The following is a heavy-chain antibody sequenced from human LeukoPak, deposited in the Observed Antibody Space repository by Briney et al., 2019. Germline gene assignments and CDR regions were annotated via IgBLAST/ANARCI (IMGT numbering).Heavy chain of an antibody. D-gene: IGHD1-26*01. V-gene: IGHV3-48*04. Sequence: RGSLRLSCAASGFTFSSYSMNWVRQAPGKGLEWVSYISSSSSTIYYADSVKGRFTISRDNAKNSLFLQMNSLRAEDTAVYYCARLPIVGATVFDYWGQGTLVTVSS. CDR1: GFTFSSYS. CDR3: ARLPIVGATVFDY. CDR2: ISSSSSTI. J-gene: IGHJ4*02.